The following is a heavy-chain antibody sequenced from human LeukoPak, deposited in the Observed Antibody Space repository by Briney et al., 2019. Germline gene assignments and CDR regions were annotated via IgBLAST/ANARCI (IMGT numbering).Heavy chain of an antibody. CDR1: GGSISNSSYF. CDR2: MFYSGDT. D-gene: IGHD3-3*01. CDR3: ARRQNSVTIFGMIRVGYYYMDV. V-gene: IGHV4-39*07. Sequence: SETLSLTCTVSGGSISNSSYFWGWIRQPPGKGLEWIGSMFYSGDTYYSPSLKSRVTMSVDTSKNQFSLKLSFVTAADTAVYYCARRQNSVTIFGMIRVGYYYMDVWGKGTTVTVSS. J-gene: IGHJ6*03.